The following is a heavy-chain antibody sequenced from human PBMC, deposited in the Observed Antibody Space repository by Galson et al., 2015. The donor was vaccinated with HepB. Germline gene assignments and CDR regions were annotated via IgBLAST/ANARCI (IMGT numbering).Heavy chain of an antibody. CDR2: ISGGSGST. J-gene: IGHJ4*02. V-gene: IGHV3-23*01. D-gene: IGHD5-24*01. CDR1: GFTFSSYA. Sequence: SLRLSCAASGFTFSSYAMSWVRQAPGKGLEWVSAISGGSGSTYYADSVKGRFTISRDNSKNTLYLQMNSLRAEDTAVYYCAKVSEMSTTLYCFDYWGQGTLVTVSS. CDR3: AKVSEMSTTLYCFDY.